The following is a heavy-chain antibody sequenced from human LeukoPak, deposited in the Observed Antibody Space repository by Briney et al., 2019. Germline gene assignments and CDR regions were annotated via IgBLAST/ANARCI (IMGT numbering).Heavy chain of an antibody. CDR1: GYTFTVYY. V-gene: IGHV1-2*02. Sequence: ASVTVSCTASGYTFTVYYMHWVRQAPGQGLEWMGGINPNSGGTNYAQKFQGRVTMTRDTSISTAYMELSRLRSDDTDVYYCARLRADHFDYWGQGTLVTVSS. CDR3: ARLRADHFDY. CDR2: INPNSGGT. D-gene: IGHD5-12*01. J-gene: IGHJ4*02.